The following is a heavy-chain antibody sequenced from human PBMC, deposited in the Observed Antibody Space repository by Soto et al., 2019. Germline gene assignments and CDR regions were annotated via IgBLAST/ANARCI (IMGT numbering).Heavy chain of an antibody. D-gene: IGHD1-1*01. CDR1: GGSISSYC. J-gene: IGHJ4*02. CDR3: ARRYGTTFDY. V-gene: IGHV4-59*01. Sequence: SETLSLTCTVSGGSISSYCWSWIRQPPGKGLEWIGYIYYSGSTNYNPSLKSRVTISVDTSKNQFSLKLSSVTAADTAVYYCARRYGTTFDYWGQGTLVTVVS. CDR2: IYYSGST.